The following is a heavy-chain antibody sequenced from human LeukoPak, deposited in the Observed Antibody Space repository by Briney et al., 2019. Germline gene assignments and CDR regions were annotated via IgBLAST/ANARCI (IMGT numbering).Heavy chain of an antibody. J-gene: IGHJ4*02. V-gene: IGHV3-30*04. CDR1: GFTFSSYA. Sequence: PGRSLRLSCAASGFTFSSYAMHWVRQAPGKGLEWVAVISYDGSNKYYADSVKGRFTISRDSSSNTLYLQMDSLRYEDTALYYCARDPLRGWGDYFDYWGQGTLVTVSS. CDR3: ARDPLRGWGDYFDY. CDR2: ISYDGSNK. D-gene: IGHD3-10*01.